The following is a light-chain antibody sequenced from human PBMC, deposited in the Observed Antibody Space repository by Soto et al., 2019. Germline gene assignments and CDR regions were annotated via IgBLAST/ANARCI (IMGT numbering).Light chain of an antibody. CDR2: EVS. J-gene: IGLJ1*01. Sequence: QSALTQPASVSGSPGQSITISCTGTSSDVGSYNLVSWYQQHPGKAPKLMIYEVSKRPSGVSHRVSGSKSGNTASLTISGLQAEDEADYYCCSYAGSSTFEVFGTGTKVTVL. CDR1: SSDVGSYNL. CDR3: CSYAGSSTFEV. V-gene: IGLV2-23*02.